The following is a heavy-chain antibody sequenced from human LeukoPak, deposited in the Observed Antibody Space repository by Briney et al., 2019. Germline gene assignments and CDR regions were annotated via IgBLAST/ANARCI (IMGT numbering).Heavy chain of an antibody. J-gene: IGHJ4*02. CDR1: GFSISSGHY. Sequence: SETLSLTCTVSGFSISSGHYWGWVRQPPGAGLEWIGSVYQSGTTYYNPSLKSRVTTSVDMSKNQFSLRLRPVTAADTAVYYCARIFIRNGYSSYFDCWGQGILVTVSS. V-gene: IGHV4-38-2*02. CDR2: VYQSGTT. D-gene: IGHD5-18*01. CDR3: ARIFIRNGYSSYFDC.